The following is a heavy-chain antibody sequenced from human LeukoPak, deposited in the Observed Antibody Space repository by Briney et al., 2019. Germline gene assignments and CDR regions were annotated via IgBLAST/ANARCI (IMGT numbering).Heavy chain of an antibody. CDR2: IIPIFGTA. CDR3: ARDEGRWGNYYYYYMDV. V-gene: IGHV1-69*05. Sequence: SVKVSCKASGGTFSSYAISWVRQAPGQGLEWMGRIIPIFGTANYAQKFQGRVTITTDESTSAAYMELSSLRSEDTAVYYCARDEGRWGNYYYYYMDVWGKGTTVTVSS. J-gene: IGHJ6*03. D-gene: IGHD4-23*01. CDR1: GGTFSSYA.